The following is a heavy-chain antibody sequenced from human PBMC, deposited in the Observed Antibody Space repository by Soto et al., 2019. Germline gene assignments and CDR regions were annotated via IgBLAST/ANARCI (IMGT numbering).Heavy chain of an antibody. CDR2: INPNSGGT. J-gene: IGHJ4*02. D-gene: IGHD4-4*01. CDR1: GYTFTGYY. V-gene: IGHV1-2*02. Sequence: ASVKVSCKASGYTFTGYYMHWVRQAPGQGLEWMGWINPNSGGTNYAQKFQGRVTMTRDTSISTAYMELSRLRSDDTAVYYCARSWVGLQPFDYWGQGTLVTVSS. CDR3: ARSWVGLQPFDY.